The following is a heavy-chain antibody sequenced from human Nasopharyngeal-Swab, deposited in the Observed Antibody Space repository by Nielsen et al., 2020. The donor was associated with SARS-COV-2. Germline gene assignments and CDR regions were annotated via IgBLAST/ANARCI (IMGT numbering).Heavy chain of an antibody. CDR2: INPGSGGT. J-gene: IGHJ6*02. CDR3: ARRGRCSGSSCDMDV. D-gene: IGHD2-2*01. Sequence: WVRQAPGPGLEWMGMINPGSGGTTYAQKFQGRVTMTRDTSTSTVFMDLSSLRSEDTAVYYCARRGRCSGSSCDMDVWGQGTTVTVSS. V-gene: IGHV1-46*01.